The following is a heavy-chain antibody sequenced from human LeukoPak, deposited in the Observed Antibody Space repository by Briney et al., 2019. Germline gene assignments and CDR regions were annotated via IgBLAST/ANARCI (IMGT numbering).Heavy chain of an antibody. Sequence: ASVKVSCKASGYTFTSYGISWVRRAPGQGLEWMGWISAYNGNTNYAQKLQGRVTMTTDTSTSTAYMELRSLRSDDTAVYYCARESSTSLRPNWFDPWGQGTLVTVSS. V-gene: IGHV1-18*01. J-gene: IGHJ5*02. CDR3: ARESSTSLRPNWFDP. CDR1: GYTFTSYG. D-gene: IGHD2-2*01. CDR2: ISAYNGNT.